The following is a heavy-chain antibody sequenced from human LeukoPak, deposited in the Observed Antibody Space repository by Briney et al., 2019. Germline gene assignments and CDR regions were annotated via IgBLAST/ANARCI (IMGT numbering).Heavy chain of an antibody. D-gene: IGHD3-22*01. Sequence: GGSLRLSCAASGFTVSSNYMSWVRQAPGKGLEWVSVIYGGGSTYYADSVKGRFTISRDNSKNTLYLQMNSLRAEDTAVYYCARVGYDSSGYQAYYYYYYMGVWGKGTTVTISS. CDR2: IYGGGST. CDR1: GFTVSSNY. CDR3: ARVGYDSSGYQAYYYYYYMGV. V-gene: IGHV3-66*01. J-gene: IGHJ6*03.